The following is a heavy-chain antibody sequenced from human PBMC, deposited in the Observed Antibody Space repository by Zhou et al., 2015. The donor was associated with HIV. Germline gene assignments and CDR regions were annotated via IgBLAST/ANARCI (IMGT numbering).Heavy chain of an antibody. Sequence: QVQLVQSGAEVRKPGSSVKVSCKASGGTFSTYAITWVRQAPGQGLEWMGGIIPIFGTPNYAQKFQGRLTITADESTSTAYMELSSLRSEDTAVYYCASLNYYDSSGYRYYYYYGMDVWGQGP. V-gene: IGHV1-69*12. CDR2: IIPIFGTP. D-gene: IGHD3-22*01. CDR1: GGTFSTYA. CDR3: ASLNYYDSSGYRYYYYYGMDV. J-gene: IGHJ6*02.